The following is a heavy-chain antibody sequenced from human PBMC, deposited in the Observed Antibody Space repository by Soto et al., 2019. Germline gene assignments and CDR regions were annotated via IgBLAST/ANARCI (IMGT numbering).Heavy chain of an antibody. J-gene: IGHJ3*02. CDR1: GGSLSSGGYS. Sequence: SEAPSPTCAVSGGSLSSGGYSWSWIRQPPGKGLEWIGYIYHSGSTYYNPSLKSRVTISVDRSKNQFSLKLSSVTAADTAVYYCARTPDIWGQGTMVTVSS. V-gene: IGHV4-30-2*01. CDR2: IYHSGST. CDR3: ARTPDI.